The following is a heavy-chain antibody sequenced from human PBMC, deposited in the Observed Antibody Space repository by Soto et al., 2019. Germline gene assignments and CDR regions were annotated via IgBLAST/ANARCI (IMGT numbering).Heavy chain of an antibody. Sequence: VQLVETGGGLIQPGGSLRLSCAASGFTISSNYMSWVRQAPGKGLEWVSVIYSGGSTYYADSVKGRFTISRDNSKNTLYLQMNSLRAEDTAVYYCGTPHDWPRYYGMDVWGQGTTVTVSS. CDR1: GFTISSNY. V-gene: IGHV3-53*02. J-gene: IGHJ6*02. CDR3: GTPHDWPRYYGMDV. D-gene: IGHD3-9*01. CDR2: IYSGGST.